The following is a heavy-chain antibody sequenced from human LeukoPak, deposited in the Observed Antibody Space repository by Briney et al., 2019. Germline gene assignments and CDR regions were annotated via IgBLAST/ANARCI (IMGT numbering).Heavy chain of an antibody. CDR1: GGTFSSYA. CDR2: ITPIFGTA. J-gene: IGHJ5*02. D-gene: IGHD2-21*02. Sequence: GASVKVSCKASGGTFSSYAISWVRQAPGQGLERMGGITPIFGTANYAQKFQGRVTITADKSTSTAYMELSSLRSEDTAVYYCAREKKEYCGGDCKGAWFDPWGQGTLVTVSS. V-gene: IGHV1-69*06. CDR3: AREKKEYCGGDCKGAWFDP.